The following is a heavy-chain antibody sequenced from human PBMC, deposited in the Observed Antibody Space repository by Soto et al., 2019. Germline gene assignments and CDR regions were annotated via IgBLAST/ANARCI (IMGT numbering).Heavy chain of an antibody. CDR2: IFDGGST. Sequence: QVQLQESGPGLVKPSETLSLTCTVSGGSISGGVHSWSWIRQPPGKRLEWIGHIFDGGSTYYNPSLKSRLTISVDTSKHQFSLRLSSVTAADTAVYYCAREIMPLTNDWYFDLWGRGTLVTVSS. CDR3: AREIMPLTNDWYFDL. CDR1: GGSISGGVHS. J-gene: IGHJ2*01. D-gene: IGHD2-8*01. V-gene: IGHV4-30-4*01.